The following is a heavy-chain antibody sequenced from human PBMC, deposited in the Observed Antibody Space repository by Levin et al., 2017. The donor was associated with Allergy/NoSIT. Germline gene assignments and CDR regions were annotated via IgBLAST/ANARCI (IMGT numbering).Heavy chain of an antibody. CDR2: MNPNTGNT. Sequence: ASVKVSCKASGYTFTSYEINWVRQATGQGLEWMGWMNPNTGNTRFAQKFQGRVTMTSDTSISTAYMDLSSLRSEDTAVYYCAGAPTYSTSWYYFDNWGQGTLVTVSS. D-gene: IGHD6-13*01. J-gene: IGHJ4*02. CDR1: GYTFTSYE. CDR3: AGAPTYSTSWYYFDN. V-gene: IGHV1-8*01.